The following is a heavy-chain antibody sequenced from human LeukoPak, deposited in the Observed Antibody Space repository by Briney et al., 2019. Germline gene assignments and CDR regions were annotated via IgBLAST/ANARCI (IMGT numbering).Heavy chain of an antibody. V-gene: IGHV3-30*01. CDR3: ARDGEKTTICGCFDS. CDR1: GFRFSDHA. D-gene: IGHD5-24*01. Sequence: GRSLRLSCAASGFRFSDHAMHWVRQAPGKGLEWVAVVAFDGINKYYVESMKGRFTISRDNSNNTLYLQMNSLRPEDTAVYYCARDGEKTTICGCFDSWGQGTLVTVPS. CDR2: VAFDGINK. J-gene: IGHJ4*02.